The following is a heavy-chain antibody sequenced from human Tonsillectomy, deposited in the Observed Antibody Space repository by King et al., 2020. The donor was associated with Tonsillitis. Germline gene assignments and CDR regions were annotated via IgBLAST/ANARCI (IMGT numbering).Heavy chain of an antibody. V-gene: IGHV5-51*01. CDR2: IYPGDSST. Sequence: EVQLVESGAEVKKPGESLKISCKASGYSFSDYWIAWVRQMPGKGLEWMGIIYPGDSSTRYSPSFQDQVTISADKSINTAFLQWSSLKASDTAIYYCARHSAAGPIYHYYYGLDVWGQGTTVTVSS. CDR1: GYSFSDYW. CDR3: ARHSAAGPIYHYYYGLDV. D-gene: IGHD6-25*01. J-gene: IGHJ6*02.